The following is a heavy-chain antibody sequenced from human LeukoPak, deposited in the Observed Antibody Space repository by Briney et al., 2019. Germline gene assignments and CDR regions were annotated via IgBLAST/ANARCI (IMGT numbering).Heavy chain of an antibody. Sequence: SETLSLTCTVSGGSISSGGYYWSWIRQPPGKGLEWIGYIYHSGSTYYNPSLKSRVTISVDRSKNQFSLKLSSVTAADTAVYYCARDYSIFGVPKNWFDPWGQGTLVTVSS. CDR3: ARDYSIFGVPKNWFDP. V-gene: IGHV4-30-2*01. CDR2: IYHSGST. CDR1: GGSISSGGYY. J-gene: IGHJ5*02. D-gene: IGHD3-3*01.